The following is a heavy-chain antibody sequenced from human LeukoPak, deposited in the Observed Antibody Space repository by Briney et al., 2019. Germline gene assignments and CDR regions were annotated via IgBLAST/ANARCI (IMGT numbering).Heavy chain of an antibody. V-gene: IGHV3-53*01. CDR2: IYSAGST. CDR1: GFTVSSNY. D-gene: IGHD1-14*01. J-gene: IGHJ3*02. CDR3: ARDLSPWETRNPDAFDI. Sequence: GGSLRLSCAASGFTVSSNYMSWVRQAPGKGLEWVSVIYSAGSTYYADSVKGRFSISGDNSKNTLYLQMNSLRVEDTAVYYCARDLSPWETRNPDAFDIWGQGTMVTVSS.